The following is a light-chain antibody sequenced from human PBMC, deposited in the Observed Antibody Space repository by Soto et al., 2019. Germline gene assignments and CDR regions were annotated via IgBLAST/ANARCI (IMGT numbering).Light chain of an antibody. CDR3: SSYAASNNFYFV. CDR1: SSEVGGYNY. V-gene: IGLV2-8*01. CDR2: EVT. Sequence: QSDLTQPPSASGSPGQSVTISCTGNSSEVGGYNYVSWYQQYPGRAPKLMIYEVTKRPSGVPDRFSGSKSGNTASLTVSGLQAEDEADYYCSSYAASNNFYFVFGGGTKLTVL. J-gene: IGLJ3*02.